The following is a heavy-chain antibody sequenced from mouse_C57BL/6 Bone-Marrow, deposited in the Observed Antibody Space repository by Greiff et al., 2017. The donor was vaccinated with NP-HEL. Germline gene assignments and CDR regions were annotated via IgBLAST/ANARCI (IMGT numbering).Heavy chain of an antibody. V-gene: IGHV8-12*01. CDR3: ARTSLLLVYGYDDGGFAY. CDR1: GFSLSTSGMG. D-gene: IGHD2-2*01. Sequence: QVTLKESGPGILQSSQTLSLTCSFSGFSLSTSGMGVSWIRQPSGKGLEWLAHIYWDDDKRYNPSLKSRLTISKDTSRNQVFLKITSVDTADTATYYCARTSLLLVYGYDDGGFAYWGQGTLVTVSA. J-gene: IGHJ3*01. CDR2: IYWDDDK.